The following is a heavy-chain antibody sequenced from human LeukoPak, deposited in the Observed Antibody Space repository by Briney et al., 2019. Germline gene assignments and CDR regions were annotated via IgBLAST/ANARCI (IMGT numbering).Heavy chain of an antibody. Sequence: ASVKVSCKASGYTFTSYDINWVRQATGLGLEWMGWMNPNSGNTGYAQKFQGRVTITRNTSISTAYMELSSLRSEDTAVYYRARGRVGYSSSSYAFDIWGQGTMVTVSS. CDR3: ARGRVGYSSSSYAFDI. J-gene: IGHJ3*02. V-gene: IGHV1-8*03. CDR1: GYTFTSYD. CDR2: MNPNSGNT. D-gene: IGHD6-6*01.